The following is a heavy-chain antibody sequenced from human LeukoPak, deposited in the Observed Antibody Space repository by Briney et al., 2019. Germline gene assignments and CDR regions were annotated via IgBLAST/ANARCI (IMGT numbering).Heavy chain of an antibody. Sequence: PGGSLRLSCAASGFTFSSYAMSWVRQAPGKGLEWISAISGSGGSTYYADSAKGRFTISRDNSKNTLYLQMNSLRAEDTAVYYCASRPKGYNWNYSGDYWGQGTLVTVSS. D-gene: IGHD1-7*01. CDR1: GFTFSSYA. V-gene: IGHV3-23*01. J-gene: IGHJ4*02. CDR2: ISGSGGST. CDR3: ASRPKGYNWNYSGDY.